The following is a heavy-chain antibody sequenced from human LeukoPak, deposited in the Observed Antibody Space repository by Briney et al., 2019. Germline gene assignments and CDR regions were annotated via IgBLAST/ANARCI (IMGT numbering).Heavy chain of an antibody. V-gene: IGHV3-23*01. CDR3: ARKGGLLDY. D-gene: IGHD2-15*01. J-gene: IGHJ4*02. Sequence: TGGSLRLSCAASGFTFSSYAMSWVRQAPGKGLEWVSAISGSGGSTYYADSVKGRFTISRDNAKNSLYLQMNSLRAEDTAVYYCARKGGLLDYWGQGTLVTVSS. CDR2: ISGSGGST. CDR1: GFTFSSYA.